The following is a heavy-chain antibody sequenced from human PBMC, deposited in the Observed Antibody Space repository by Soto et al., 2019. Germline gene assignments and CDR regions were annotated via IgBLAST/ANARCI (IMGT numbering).Heavy chain of an antibody. CDR3: GGKMGGGSYYFTT. V-gene: IGHV1-69*12. J-gene: IGHJ4*02. Sequence: QVQLVQSGAEVKKPGSSVKVSCKASGGTFSSYAISWVRQAPGQGLEWMGGIIPIFGTANYAQKFQGRVTITEAESRSTAYMGLSMLRSRDRAGFSGGGKMGGGSYYFTTGAREPWSPSPQ. CDR2: IIPIFGTA. D-gene: IGHD2-15*01. CDR1: GGTFSSYA.